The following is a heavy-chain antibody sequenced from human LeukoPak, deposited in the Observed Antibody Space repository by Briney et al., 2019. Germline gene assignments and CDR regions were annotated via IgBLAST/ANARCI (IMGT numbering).Heavy chain of an antibody. CDR2: ISGSGGST. V-gene: IGHV3-23*01. D-gene: IGHD3-22*01. CDR1: GFTFSFSG. J-gene: IGHJ5*02. Sequence: GGSLRLSCTASGFTFSFSGMSWVRQAPGKGLEWVSGISGSGGSTYYADSVKGRFTISRDNSKNTLYLQMNNLRVEDTAVYYCAGWYDSNGYAWGQGTLITVSS. CDR3: AGWYDSNGYA.